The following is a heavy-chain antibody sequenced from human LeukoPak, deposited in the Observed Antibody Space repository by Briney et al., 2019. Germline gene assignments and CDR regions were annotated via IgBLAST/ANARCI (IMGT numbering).Heavy chain of an antibody. CDR2: IYYSGST. D-gene: IGHD2-15*01. V-gene: IGHV4-39*01. CDR3: ARVSYCSGGSCYSPNYYYYYMDV. Sequence: SETLSLTCTVSGGSISSSSYYWGWIRQPPGKGLEWIGSIYYSGSTYYNPSLKSRVTISVDTSKNQFSLKLSSVTAADTAVYYCARVSYCSGGSCYSPNYYYYYMDVWGKGTTVTVSS. CDR1: GGSISSSSYY. J-gene: IGHJ6*03.